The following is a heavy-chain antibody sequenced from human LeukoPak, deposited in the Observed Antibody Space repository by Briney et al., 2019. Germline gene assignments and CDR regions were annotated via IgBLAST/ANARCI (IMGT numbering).Heavy chain of an antibody. CDR1: GGSFSGYY. CDR2: IYYNGST. J-gene: IGHJ4*02. Sequence: SETLSLTCAVYGGSFSGYYWGWIRQSPGKGLEWIGSIYYNGSTYYNPSLKSRVTISVDTSKNQFFLKLSSVTAADTAVYYCTRRGDYWGQGTLVTVSS. CDR3: TRRGDY. V-gene: IGHV4-39*01.